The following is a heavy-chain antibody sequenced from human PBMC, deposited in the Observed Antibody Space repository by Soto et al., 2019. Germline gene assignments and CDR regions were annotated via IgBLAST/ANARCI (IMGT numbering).Heavy chain of an antibody. Sequence: ASVKVSCKASGYTFTSYGISWVRQAPGQGLEWMGWISAYNGNTNYAQKLQGRVTMTTDTSTSTAYMELRSLRSDDTAVYYCAGSPMVAATHDYFQHWGQGTLVTVSS. CDR1: GYTFTSYG. CDR2: ISAYNGNT. CDR3: AGSPMVAATHDYFQH. D-gene: IGHD2-15*01. V-gene: IGHV1-18*04. J-gene: IGHJ1*01.